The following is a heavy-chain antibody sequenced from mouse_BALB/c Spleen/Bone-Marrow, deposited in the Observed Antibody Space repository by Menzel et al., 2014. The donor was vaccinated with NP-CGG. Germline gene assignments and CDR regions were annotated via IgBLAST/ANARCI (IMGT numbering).Heavy chain of an antibody. CDR1: GYTFTNYW. V-gene: IGHV1-63*02. CDR3: ARGHYFDY. CDR2: IYPGGGYT. Sequence: VKLMESGAELVRPGTSVKLSCEAAGYTFTNYWMGWVKQRPGHGLEWIGAIYPGGGYTNYNEKFKGKATLTTDKSSSTAYMQIGSVTAEDSAIYYCARGHYFDYWGQGTTLTVSS. J-gene: IGHJ2*01. D-gene: IGHD3-3*01.